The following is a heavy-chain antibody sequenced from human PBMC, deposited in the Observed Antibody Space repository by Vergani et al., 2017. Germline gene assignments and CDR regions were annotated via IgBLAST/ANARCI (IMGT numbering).Heavy chain of an antibody. D-gene: IGHD2-21*01. CDR2: IKSTFDRGTT. CDR3: TTDPRYCGDGSCYWLRDHHYYGMDV. J-gene: IGHJ6*02. CDR1: GFTFSSYA. Sequence: EVQLLESGVGLVQPGGSLRLSCAASGFTFSSYAMSWVRQAPGKGLEWVGRIKSTFDRGTTDYAAAVKGRFTISRDDSKNTLFLQMNGLKTEDIGVYYCTTDPRYCGDGSCYWLRDHHYYGMDVWGQGTTVTVSS. V-gene: IGHV3-15*01.